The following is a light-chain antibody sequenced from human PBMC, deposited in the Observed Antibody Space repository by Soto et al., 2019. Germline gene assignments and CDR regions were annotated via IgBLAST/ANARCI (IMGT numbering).Light chain of an antibody. CDR3: QQYGSPPIH. J-gene: IGKJ5*01. V-gene: IGKV3-20*01. CDR1: QSVSITY. Sequence: PGERATLSCTASQSVSITYLGWYQQQPCQPPRPLMSCTSNRATGTPDRFSGSGSGTDFTLTISRLETEDFAVYYCQQYGSPPIHFGQGTDWRL. CDR2: CTS.